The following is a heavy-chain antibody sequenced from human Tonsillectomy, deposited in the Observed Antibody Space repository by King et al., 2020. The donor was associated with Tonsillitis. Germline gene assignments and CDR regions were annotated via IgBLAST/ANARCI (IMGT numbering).Heavy chain of an antibody. D-gene: IGHD6-19*01. CDR2: IYPGDSDT. J-gene: IGHJ5*02. V-gene: IGHV5-51*01. CDR3: GNQPATSGWNGFDP. CDR1: GYSFSNFW. Sequence: EVQLVESGAEVKKPGESLKISCKGSGYSFSNFWIAWVRQMPGKGLEWVGIIYPGDSDTIYSPSFQGQVTMSADKSTNTAYLQWSSLKASDTAMYYCGNQPATSGWNGFDPWGQGTLVTVPA.